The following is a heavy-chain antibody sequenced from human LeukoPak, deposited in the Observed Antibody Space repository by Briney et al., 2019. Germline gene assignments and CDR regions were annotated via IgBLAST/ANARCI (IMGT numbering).Heavy chain of an antibody. J-gene: IGHJ4*02. D-gene: IGHD3-22*01. CDR1: GGSFSGYY. CDR3: ASAAGSANYDSSGYRRAPFDY. V-gene: IGHV4-34*01. CDR2: INHSGST. Sequence: PSETLSLTCAVYGGSFSGYYWSWIRQPPGKGLEWIGEINHSGSTNYNPSLKSRVTISVDTSKNQFSLKLSSVTAADTAVYYCASAAGSANYDSSGYRRAPFDYWGQGTLVTVSS.